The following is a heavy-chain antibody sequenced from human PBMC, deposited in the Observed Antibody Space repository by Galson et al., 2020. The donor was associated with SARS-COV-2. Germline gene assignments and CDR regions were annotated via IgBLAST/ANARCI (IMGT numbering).Heavy chain of an antibody. J-gene: IGHJ4*01. Sequence: GESLKISCAASGFTLSSYGMHWVRQAPGKGLEWVAVIWYDGSNKYYAESVKGRFNIPRDNSKNTMYLQMNSLRAEDTAVYYCARDSGIARGFDYWCHGTLVTVSS. CDR1: GFTLSSYG. V-gene: IGHV3-33*01. D-gene: IGHD6-13*01. CDR3: ARDSGIARGFDY. CDR2: IWYDGSNK.